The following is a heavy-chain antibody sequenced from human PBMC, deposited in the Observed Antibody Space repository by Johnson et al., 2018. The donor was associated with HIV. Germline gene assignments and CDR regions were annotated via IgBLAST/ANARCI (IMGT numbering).Heavy chain of an antibody. CDR1: GFTFSDYY. J-gene: IGHJ3*02. D-gene: IGHD3-3*01. CDR2: ISSSGSTI. CDR3: TRDLTYYNFWSGYWGDAFDI. Sequence: VQLVESGGGLVKPGGSLRLSCAASGFTFSDYYMSWIRQAPGKGLEWVSYISSSGSTIYYADSVRGRFTISRDNSTNTLYLQMNSLRAEDMALYYCTRDLTYYNFWSGYWGDAFDIWGQGTMVTVSS. V-gene: IGHV3-11*04.